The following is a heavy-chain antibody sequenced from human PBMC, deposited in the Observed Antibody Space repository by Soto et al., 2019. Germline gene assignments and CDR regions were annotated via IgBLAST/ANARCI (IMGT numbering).Heavy chain of an antibody. CDR2: ISGSGGST. J-gene: IGHJ4*02. Sequence: HPGGSLRLSCAASGFTFSSYAMNWVRQAPGKGLEWVSGISGSGGSTYYADSVKGRFTISRDNSKNTLYLQMNSLRAEDTAVYYCAKDMISSSSRETDYWGQGTLVTVLL. CDR3: AKDMISSSSRETDY. CDR1: GFTFSSYA. V-gene: IGHV3-23*01. D-gene: IGHD6-13*01.